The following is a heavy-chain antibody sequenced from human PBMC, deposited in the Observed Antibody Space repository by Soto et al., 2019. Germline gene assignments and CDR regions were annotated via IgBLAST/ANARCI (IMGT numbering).Heavy chain of an antibody. D-gene: IGHD5-12*01. CDR1: GYSFTSYW. Sequence: EVQLVQSGAEVKKPGESLRISCKGSGYSFTSYWISWVRQMAGKGLEWMGRIDPSDSYTNYGPSFQGHVTISADKSISTAYLQWSSLKTTDTAMYYCARLAMATRRGYYGMDVWRQGTTVTVSS. CDR3: ARLAMATRRGYYGMDV. CDR2: IDPSDSYT. V-gene: IGHV5-10-1*01. J-gene: IGHJ6*02.